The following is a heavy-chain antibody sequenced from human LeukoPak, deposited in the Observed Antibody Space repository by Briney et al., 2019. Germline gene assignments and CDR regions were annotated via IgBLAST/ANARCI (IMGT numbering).Heavy chain of an antibody. D-gene: IGHD2/OR15-2a*01. J-gene: IGHJ4*02. CDR1: GYTLTELS. CDR3: ATASMSKTPDFDY. Sequence: ASVKVSCKVSGYTLTELSIHWVRQAPGKGLEWMGGFDPEDGETIYAQKFQGRVTMTEDTSTDTAYLELSSLRSEDTAVYYCATASMSKTPDFDYWGQGTLVTVSS. V-gene: IGHV1-24*01. CDR2: FDPEDGET.